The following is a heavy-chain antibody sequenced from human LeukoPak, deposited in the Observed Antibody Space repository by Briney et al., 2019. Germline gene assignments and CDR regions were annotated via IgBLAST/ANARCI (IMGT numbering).Heavy chain of an antibody. J-gene: IGHJ4*02. CDR2: IYSGGST. CDR1: GFTVSSNY. D-gene: IGHD7-27*01. Sequence: GGSLRLSCAASGFTVSSNYMSWVRQAPGKGLEWVSVIYSGGSTYYADSVKGRFTISRDNSKNTLYLQMNSLRAEDTAVYYCARDGLLGLITGDGGYWGQGTLVTVSS. V-gene: IGHV3-53*01. CDR3: ARDGLLGLITGDGGY.